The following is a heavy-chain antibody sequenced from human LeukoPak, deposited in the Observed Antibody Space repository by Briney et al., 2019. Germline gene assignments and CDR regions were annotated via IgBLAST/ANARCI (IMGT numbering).Heavy chain of an antibody. CDR1: GFTFSSYI. D-gene: IGHD3-3*01. CDR2: ISSSNNYL. CDR3: ARTARFLDY. J-gene: IGHJ4*02. V-gene: IGHV3-21*04. Sequence: GGSLRLSCAASGFTFSSYIMNWVRQAPGKGLEWVSSISSSNNYLYYADSVKGRFTISRDNAKNSLYLQMNSLTAEDTAVYYCARTARFLDYWGQGTLVTVSS.